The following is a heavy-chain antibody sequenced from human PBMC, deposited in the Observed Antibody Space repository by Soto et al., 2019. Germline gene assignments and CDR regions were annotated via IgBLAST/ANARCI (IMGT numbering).Heavy chain of an antibody. CDR2: VKTDGST. D-gene: IGHD3-10*01. CDR3: EGGVRGHYGFDL. CDR1: GITFSSYW. Sequence: EVQLEESGGDLVQPGGSLRLSCAASGITFSSYWMHWVRQAPGKGLVWVSRVKTDGSTYYADSVKGRVTIFRDNAKNTLDLQMNRLAAEDTAVLYGEGGVRGHYGFDLWGQVTMVTVSS. V-gene: IGHV3-74*02. J-gene: IGHJ3*01.